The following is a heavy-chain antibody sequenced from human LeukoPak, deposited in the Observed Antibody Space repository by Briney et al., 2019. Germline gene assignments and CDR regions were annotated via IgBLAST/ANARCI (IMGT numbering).Heavy chain of an antibody. Sequence: ASVKVSCKASGYTFISYAISWVRQAPGQGLEWMGWISVYNGDTNYAHKLQGRVAMTTDTSTSTAYMELRSLRSDDTAVYYCARDTRYDTTCFPACGMDVWGKGTTVTVSS. CDR3: ARDTRYDTTCFPACGMDV. J-gene: IGHJ6*04. V-gene: IGHV1-18*04. D-gene: IGHD2/OR15-2a*01. CDR1: GYTFISYA. CDR2: ISVYNGDT.